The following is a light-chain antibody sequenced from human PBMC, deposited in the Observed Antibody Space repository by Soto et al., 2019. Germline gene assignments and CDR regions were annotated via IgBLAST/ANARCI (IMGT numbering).Light chain of an antibody. V-gene: IGKV1-39*01. CDR3: QQSYSAPIT. CDR1: QSISSY. CDR2: AAS. Sequence: DIQMTQSPSSLSASVGDRDTITCRASQSISSYLNWYQQKPGKAPKLLIYAASSLQSGVASRFSGSGSGTDFTLTVSGRQPEDFATYYCQQSYSAPITFGGGTKVEIK. J-gene: IGKJ4*01.